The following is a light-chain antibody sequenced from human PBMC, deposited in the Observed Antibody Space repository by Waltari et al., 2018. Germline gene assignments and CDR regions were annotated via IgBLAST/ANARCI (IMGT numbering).Light chain of an antibody. V-gene: IGKV1-16*02. J-gene: IGKJ5*01. CDR1: QCINNY. CDR3: LQYSSYPLT. CDR2: GAS. Sequence: DIQMTQSPSSLSASVADRVTITCRACQCINNYLAWFQKNPGKGPKSLIYGASSLQSGVPSKFSGSGSGTDFTLTISSLQPEDFATYYCLQYSSYPLTFGQGTRLEIK.